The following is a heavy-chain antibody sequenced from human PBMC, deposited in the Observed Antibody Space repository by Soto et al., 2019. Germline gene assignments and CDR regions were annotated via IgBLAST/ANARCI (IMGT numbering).Heavy chain of an antibody. CDR1: GGSISSSSYY. V-gene: IGHV4-39*01. J-gene: IGHJ5*02. Sequence: QLQLQESGPGLVKPSETLSLTCTVSGGSISSSSYYWGWIRQPPGKGLEWIGSSYYSGSTSYNPSLKSRGTISVDTSKNQFSLKLSSVTAADTAVYYCARRAYSSGVDPWGQGTLVTVSS. CDR2: SYYSGST. CDR3: ARRAYSSGVDP. D-gene: IGHD6-19*01.